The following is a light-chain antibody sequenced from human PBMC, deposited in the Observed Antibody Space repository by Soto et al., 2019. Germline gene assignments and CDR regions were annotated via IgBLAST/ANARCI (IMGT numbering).Light chain of an antibody. CDR1: SSDVGGYNY. J-gene: IGLJ1*01. Sequence: QSVLTQPASVSGSPGQSITISCTGTSSDVGGYNYVSWYQQHPGKAPKLMIYEVSNRPSGVSNRFSGSKSGNTASLTIYGLQAEDEADYYCSSYTSSSTPYVFGTGTKLTV. V-gene: IGLV2-14*01. CDR3: SSYTSSSTPYV. CDR2: EVS.